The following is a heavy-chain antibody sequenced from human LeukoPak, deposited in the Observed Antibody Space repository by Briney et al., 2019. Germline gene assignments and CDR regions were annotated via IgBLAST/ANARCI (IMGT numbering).Heavy chain of an antibody. CDR3: ACSSSGWFWNY. J-gene: IGHJ4*02. V-gene: IGHV4-4*07. D-gene: IGHD6-19*01. CDR1: DGSISSHY. CDR2: LYTSGST. Sequence: SETLSPTCTVSDGSISSHYWSWIRQPAGKGLEWIGRLYTSGSTNYNPSLKSRVTMFVDTSKNQFSLKLSSVTAADTAVYYCACSSSGWFWNYWGQGTLVTVSS.